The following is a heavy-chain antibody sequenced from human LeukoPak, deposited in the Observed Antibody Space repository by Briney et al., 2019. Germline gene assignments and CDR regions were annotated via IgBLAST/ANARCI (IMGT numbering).Heavy chain of an antibody. V-gene: IGHV3-23*01. CDR3: ANDFWSGYYTGSGRDAFDI. J-gene: IGHJ3*02. Sequence: PGGSLRLSCAASGFTFSSYAMSWVRQAPGKGLEWVSAISGSGGSTYYADSVKGRFTISRDNSKNTLYLQMNSLRAEDTAVYYCANDFWSGYYTGSGRDAFDIWGQGTMVTVSS. D-gene: IGHD3-3*01. CDR1: GFTFSSYA. CDR2: ISGSGGST.